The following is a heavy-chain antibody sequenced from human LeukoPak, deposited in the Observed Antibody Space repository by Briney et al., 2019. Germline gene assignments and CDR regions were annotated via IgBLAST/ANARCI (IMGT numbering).Heavy chain of an antibody. CDR3: ARADRLHGGPYLIGP. CDR2: INPNSGGT. J-gene: IGHJ5*02. CDR1: GYSFTDYY. D-gene: IGHD2-21*01. V-gene: IGHV1-2*02. Sequence: VASVKVSCKTSGYSFTDYYMHWVRQAPGQGLEWMGWINPNSGGTSSAQKFQGRVTMTRDTSITTVYMEVNWLTSDDTAIYYCARADRLHGGPYLIGPWGQGTLVTVSP.